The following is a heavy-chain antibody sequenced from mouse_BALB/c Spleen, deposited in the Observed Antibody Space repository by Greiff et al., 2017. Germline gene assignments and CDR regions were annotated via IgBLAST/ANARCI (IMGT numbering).Heavy chain of an antibody. CDR1: GYSITSGYY. CDR3: AREGYEAY. CDR2: ISYDGSN. J-gene: IGHJ3*01. Sequence: EVKLMESGPGLVKPSQSLSLTCSVTGYSITSGYYWNWIRQFPGNKLEWMGYISYDGSNNYNPSLKNRISITRDTSKNQFFLKLNSVTTEDTATYYCAREGYEAYWGQGTLVTVSA. V-gene: IGHV3-6*02. D-gene: IGHD2-3*01.